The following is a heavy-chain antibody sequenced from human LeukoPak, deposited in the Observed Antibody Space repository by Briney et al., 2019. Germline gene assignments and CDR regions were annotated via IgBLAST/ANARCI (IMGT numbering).Heavy chain of an antibody. CDR1: GFTFSKYV. D-gene: IGHD6-13*01. CDR3: ASSSWYALDS. V-gene: IGHV3-30*03. J-gene: IGHJ4*02. Sequence: PGRSLRLSCAASGFTFSKYVMHWVRQAPGKGLEWVATISYDGSNKYYADSVKGRFTISRDNSKNTLYLQMSSLKGEDTAVYYCASSSWYALDSWGQGTLVTVSS. CDR2: ISYDGSNK.